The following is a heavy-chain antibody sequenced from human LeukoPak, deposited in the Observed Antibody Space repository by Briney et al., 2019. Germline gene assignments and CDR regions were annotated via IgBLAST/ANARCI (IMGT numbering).Heavy chain of an antibody. V-gene: IGHV1-69*06. Sequence: SVKVSCKASGGTFSSYAISWVRQAPGQGLEWMGGIIPIFGTANYAQKFQGRVTITADKSTSTAYMELSSLRSEDTAVYYCARGTPRDYSNYGAYFDYWGQGTLVTVSS. CDR3: ARGTPRDYSNYGAYFDY. CDR1: GGTFSSYA. CDR2: IIPIFGTA. J-gene: IGHJ4*02. D-gene: IGHD4-11*01.